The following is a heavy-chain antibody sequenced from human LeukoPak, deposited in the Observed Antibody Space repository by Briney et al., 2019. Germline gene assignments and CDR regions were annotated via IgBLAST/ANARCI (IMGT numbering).Heavy chain of an antibody. V-gene: IGHV1-2*02. CDR3: ARESGSGYNSYYFDY. Sequence: GASVKVSCKASGYTFTGYYMHWVRQAPGQGLERMGWINPNSGGTNCAQKFQGRVTMTRDTSISTAYMELSRLRSDDTAVYYCARESGSGYNSYYFDYWGQGTLVTVSS. J-gene: IGHJ4*02. CDR2: INPNSGGT. CDR1: GYTFTGYY. D-gene: IGHD5-24*01.